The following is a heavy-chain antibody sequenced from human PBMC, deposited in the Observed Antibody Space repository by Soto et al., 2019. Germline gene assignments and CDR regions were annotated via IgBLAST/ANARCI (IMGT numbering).Heavy chain of an antibody. V-gene: IGHV3-21*01. CDR2: ISSSSSYI. Sequence: GGSLRLSCAASGFTFSSYSMNWVRQAPGKGLEWVSSISSSSSYIYYADSVKGRFTISRDNSKNTLYLQMNSLRAEDTAVYYCARDPTLLRTAMVTYYFDYWGQGTLVTVSS. D-gene: IGHD5-18*01. CDR3: ARDPTLLRTAMVTYYFDY. CDR1: GFTFSSYS. J-gene: IGHJ4*02.